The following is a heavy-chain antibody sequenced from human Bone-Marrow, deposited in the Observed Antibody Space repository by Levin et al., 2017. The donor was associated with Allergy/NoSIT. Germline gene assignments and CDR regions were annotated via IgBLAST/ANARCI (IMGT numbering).Heavy chain of an antibody. CDR3: ARGRRGNTYYDILTGYYLNYYYDYGMDV. D-gene: IGHD3-9*01. J-gene: IGHJ6*02. Sequence: GESLKISCAASGFTFSSYGMHWVRQAPGKGLEWVAVIWYDGSNKYYADSVKGRFTISRDNSKNTLYLQMNSLRAEDTAVYYCARGRRGNTYYDILTGYYLNYYYDYGMDVWGQGTTVTVSS. CDR2: IWYDGSNK. V-gene: IGHV3-33*01. CDR1: GFTFSSYG.